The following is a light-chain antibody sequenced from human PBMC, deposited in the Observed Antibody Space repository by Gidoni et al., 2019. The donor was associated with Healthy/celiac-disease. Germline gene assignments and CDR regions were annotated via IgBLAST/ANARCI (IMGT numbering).Light chain of an antibody. J-gene: IGLJ2*01. V-gene: IGLV4-69*01. Sequence: QLVLTQSPSASASLGASVKLTCTLSSGHSSDAIAWHQQQPEKGPRYLMRLNSDGSHSKGDGIPDRFSGSSSGAERYLTISSLQSEEEADYDCQTWGTGIPVFGGGTKLTVL. CDR1: SGHSSDA. CDR2: LNSDGSH. CDR3: QTWGTGIPV.